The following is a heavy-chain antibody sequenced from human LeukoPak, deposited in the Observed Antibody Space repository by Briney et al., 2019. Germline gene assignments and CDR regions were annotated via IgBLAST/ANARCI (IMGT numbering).Heavy chain of an antibody. CDR1: GQTFSSYA. CDR2: ISGSGGVT. V-gene: IGHV3-23*01. CDR3: ARSPIAVAEWNFPH. J-gene: IGHJ1*01. Sequence: GGSLRLSCTASGQTFSSYAMSWVRQAPGKGLEWVASISGSGGVTYYADSVKGRFTISRDNSKNTQWLQMNSLKADDTAVYYCARSPIAVAEWNFPHWGQGTLVTVSS. D-gene: IGHD6-19*01.